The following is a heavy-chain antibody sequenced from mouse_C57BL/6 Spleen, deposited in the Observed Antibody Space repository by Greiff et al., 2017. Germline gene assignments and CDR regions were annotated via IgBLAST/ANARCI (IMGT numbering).Heavy chain of an antibody. CDR2: ISSGGDYI. Sequence: EVKLVESGEGLVKPGGSLKLSCAASGFTFSSYAMSWVRQTPEKRLEWVAYISSGGDYIYYADTVKGRFTISRDNARNTLYLQMSSLKSEDTAMYYCTRAYYDGSLYWYFDVWGTGTTVTVSS. D-gene: IGHD1-1*01. J-gene: IGHJ1*03. V-gene: IGHV5-9-1*02. CDR3: TRAYYDGSLYWYFDV. CDR1: GFTFSSYA.